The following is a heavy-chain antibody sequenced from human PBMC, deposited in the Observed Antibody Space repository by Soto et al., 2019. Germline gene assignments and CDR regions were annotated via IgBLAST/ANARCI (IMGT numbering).Heavy chain of an antibody. V-gene: IGHV1-18*01. J-gene: IGHJ6*02. CDR2: ISAYNGNT. D-gene: IGHD6-19*01. CDR1: GYTFTSYG. Sequence: VASVKVSCNASGYTFTSYGISWVRQAPGQGLEWMGWISAYNGNTNYAQKLQGRVTMTTDTSTSTAYMELRSLRSDDTAVYYCARDQAIYSSGWYPPDNYYYYYGMDVWGQGTTVTVSS. CDR3: ARDQAIYSSGWYPPDNYYYYYGMDV.